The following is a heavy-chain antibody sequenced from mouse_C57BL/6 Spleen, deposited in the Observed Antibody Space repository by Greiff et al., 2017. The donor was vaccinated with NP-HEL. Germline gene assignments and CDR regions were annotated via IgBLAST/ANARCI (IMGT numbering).Heavy chain of an antibody. CDR3: ARPHYGSFDY. Sequence: EVQLQESGPELVKPGASVKMSCKASGYTFTDYNMHWVKQSHGKSLEWIGYINPNNGGTSYNQKFKGKATLTVNKSSSTAYMELRSLTSEDSAVYYCARPHYGSFDYWGQGTTLTVSS. D-gene: IGHD1-1*01. J-gene: IGHJ2*01. CDR1: GYTFTDYN. V-gene: IGHV1-22*01. CDR2: INPNNGGT.